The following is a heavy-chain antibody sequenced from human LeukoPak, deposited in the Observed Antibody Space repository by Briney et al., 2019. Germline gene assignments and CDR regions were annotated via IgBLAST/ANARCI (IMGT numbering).Heavy chain of an antibody. J-gene: IGHJ4*02. Sequence: PGGSLRLSCAASGFMFSNFAMSWVRQAPGKGLEWVSTIYYSGGNTYSADSVKGRFTISRGNAKNTLYLQMNSLRAEDTAVYYCAKDQGQAVVPRRFDYWGQGTLVTVSS. CDR2: IYYSGGNT. V-gene: IGHV3-23*01. CDR1: GFMFSNFA. CDR3: AKDQGQAVVPRRFDY. D-gene: IGHD2-2*01.